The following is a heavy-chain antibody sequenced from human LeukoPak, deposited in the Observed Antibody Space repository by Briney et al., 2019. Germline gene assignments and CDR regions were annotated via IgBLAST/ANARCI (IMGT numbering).Heavy chain of an antibody. D-gene: IGHD3-22*01. CDR2: IYYSGST. CDR3: ARGDDSSGYYLIGRAFDI. V-gene: IGHV4-59*12. Sequence: SETLSLTCAVYGGSFSSYYWSWIRQPPGKGLEWIGYIYYSGSTNYNPSLKSRVTISVDTSKNQFSLKLSSVTAADTAVYYCARGDDSSGYYLIGRAFDIWGQGTMVTVSS. CDR1: GGSFSSYY. J-gene: IGHJ3*02.